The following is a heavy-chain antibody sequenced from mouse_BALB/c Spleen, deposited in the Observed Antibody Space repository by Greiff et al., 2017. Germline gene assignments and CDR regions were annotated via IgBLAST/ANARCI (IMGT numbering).Heavy chain of an antibody. J-gene: IGHJ3*01. D-gene: IGHD3-1*01. V-gene: IGHV5-6-4*01. CDR3: TRDGTRGFAY. CDR2: ISSGGSYT. Sequence: DVQLVESGGGLVKPGGSLKLSCAASGFTFSSYTMSWVRQTPEKRLEWVATISSGGSYTYYPDSVKGRFTISRDNAKNTLYLQMSSLKSEDTAMYYCTRDGTRGFAYWGQGTLVTVSA. CDR1: GFTFSSYT.